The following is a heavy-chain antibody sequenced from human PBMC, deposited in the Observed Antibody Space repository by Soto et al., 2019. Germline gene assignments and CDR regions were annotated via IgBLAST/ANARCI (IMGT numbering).Heavy chain of an antibody. D-gene: IGHD5-12*01. CDR3: ARHGMATFPTS. J-gene: IGHJ5*02. V-gene: IGHV5-10-1*01. CDR1: GYSFTSYW. Sequence: LKISCKGAGYSFTSYWISWVPQLPGKGLEWMGRIDPSDSYTNYSPSFQGRVTFSAAKSISTAYLQWGSLKASDTAMYYCARHGMATFPTSWGQGTLVTVSS. CDR2: IDPSDSYT.